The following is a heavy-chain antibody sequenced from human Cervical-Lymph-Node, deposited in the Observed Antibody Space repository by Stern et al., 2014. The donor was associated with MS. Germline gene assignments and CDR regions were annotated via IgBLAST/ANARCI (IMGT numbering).Heavy chain of an antibody. Sequence: QVQLQESGPGLVKPSQTLSLTCTVSGDSISSGGYYWSWIRQHPGKGLEWIGYINYSGRTYYKPSLKSRVAISVDTSKNTFSLELTSVTAADTAVYYCARATLGGLDWYFDLWGRGTLVTASS. D-gene: IGHD3/OR15-3a*01. V-gene: IGHV4-31*03. J-gene: IGHJ2*01. CDR1: GDSISSGGYY. CDR3: ARATLGGLDWYFDL. CDR2: INYSGRT.